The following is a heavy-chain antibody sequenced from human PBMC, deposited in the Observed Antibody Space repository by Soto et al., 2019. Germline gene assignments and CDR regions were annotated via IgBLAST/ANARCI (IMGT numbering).Heavy chain of an antibody. V-gene: IGHV2-5*02. CDR2: IYWDGDK. J-gene: IGHJ4*02. D-gene: IGHD5-12*01. Sequence: SGPTLVNPTQTLTLTCTFSGFSLTTSGVGVGWIRQPPGKALEWLALIYWDGDKRYSPSLKSRLTIMKDTSKNQVVLIMTNMDPVDTAKYYCVQTHKWLKFDYWGQGTLVTVSS. CDR3: VQTHKWLKFDY. CDR1: GFSLTTSGVG.